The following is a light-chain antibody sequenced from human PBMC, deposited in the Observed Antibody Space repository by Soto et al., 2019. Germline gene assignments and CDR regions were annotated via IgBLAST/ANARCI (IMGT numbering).Light chain of an antibody. Sequence: DIQMTQSTSTLSASVGDRVTITCRASQSISAWLAWYQQKPGRAPKLLIYDASNLQSGVPSRFSGSGSGTEFTLTIDSLQPDDFATYYCQQYDTYLRTFGQGTKV. CDR1: QSISAW. CDR3: QQYDTYLRT. CDR2: DAS. V-gene: IGKV1-5*01. J-gene: IGKJ1*01.